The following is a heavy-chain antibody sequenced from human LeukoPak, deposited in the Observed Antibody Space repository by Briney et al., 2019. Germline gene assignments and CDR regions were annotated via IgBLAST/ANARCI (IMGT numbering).Heavy chain of an antibody. Sequence: ASVKVSYKASGYTFTGYYMHWVRQAPGQGLEWMGWISAYNGNTNYAQKLQGRATMTTDTSTSTAYMELRSLRSDDTAVYYCARTTLLWFGELYPRGYFDLWGRGTLVTVSS. J-gene: IGHJ2*01. CDR2: ISAYNGNT. CDR1: GYTFTGYY. V-gene: IGHV1-18*04. D-gene: IGHD3-10*01. CDR3: ARTTLLWFGELYPRGYFDL.